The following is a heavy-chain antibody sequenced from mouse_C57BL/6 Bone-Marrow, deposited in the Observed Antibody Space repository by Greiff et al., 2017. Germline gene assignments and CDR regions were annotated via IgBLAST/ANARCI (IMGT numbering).Heavy chain of an antibody. CDR2: IHPNSGST. CDR3: ARLEYYVSSSYYFDY. D-gene: IGHD1-1*01. V-gene: IGHV1-64*01. CDR1: GYTFTSYW. Sequence: QVQLKQPGAELVKPGASVKLSCKASGYTFTSYWMHWVKQRPGQGLEWIGMIHPNSGSTNYNEKFKSKATLTVDKSSSTAYMQLSSLTSEDSAVYYFARLEYYVSSSYYFDYWGQGTTLTVSS. J-gene: IGHJ2*01.